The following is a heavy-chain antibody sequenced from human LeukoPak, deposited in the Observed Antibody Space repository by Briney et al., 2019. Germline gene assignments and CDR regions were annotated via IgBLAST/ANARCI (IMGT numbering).Heavy chain of an antibody. D-gene: IGHD3-10*01. CDR1: GGSISSYY. CDR2: INHSGST. V-gene: IGHV4-34*01. Sequence: SETLSLTCSVSGGSISSYYWSWIRQPPGKGLEWIGEINHSGSTNYNPSLKSRVTILVDTSKNQFSLKLSSVTAADTAVYYCARHGVRGVIRRTNWFDPWGQGTLVTVSS. J-gene: IGHJ5*02. CDR3: ARHGVRGVIRRTNWFDP.